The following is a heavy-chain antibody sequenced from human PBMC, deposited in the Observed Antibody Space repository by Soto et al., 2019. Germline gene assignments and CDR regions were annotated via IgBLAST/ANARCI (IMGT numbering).Heavy chain of an antibody. CDR2: ISYDGSNK. J-gene: IGHJ4*02. V-gene: IGHV3-30*18. CDR1: GFTFSSYG. D-gene: IGHD2-21*02. CDR3: AKDVGTYCGGDCTGD. Sequence: QVQLVESGGGVVQPGRSLRLSCAASGFTFSSYGMHWVRQAPGKGLEWVAVISYDGSNKYYADSVKGRFTISRDNSKNPLYLQMNSLRAEGTAVYYCAKDVGTYCGGDCTGDWGQGTLVTVSS.